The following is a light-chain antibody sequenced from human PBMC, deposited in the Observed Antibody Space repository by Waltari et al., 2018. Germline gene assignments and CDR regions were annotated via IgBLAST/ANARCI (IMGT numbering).Light chain of an antibody. CDR2: DNN. Sequence: QSVLTQPPSVSAAAGQKVTIPCSGSGPNIGHHFVPWYQQFPGTAPKLLIFDNNKRPSGIPDRFSGSKSGSSATLGIAGLQTGDEAEYYCGTWDSSLSVVFGGGTKLTVL. J-gene: IGLJ2*01. V-gene: IGLV1-51*01. CDR1: GPNIGHHF. CDR3: GTWDSSLSVV.